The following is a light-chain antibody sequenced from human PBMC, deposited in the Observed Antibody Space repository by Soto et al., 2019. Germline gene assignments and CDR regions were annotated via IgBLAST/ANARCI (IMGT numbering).Light chain of an antibody. CDR1: SGSVSTSHC. CDR2: NTN. CDR3: VLFVGSGISV. V-gene: IGLV8-61*01. J-gene: IGLJ3*02. Sequence: QTVVTQEPSFSVSPGGTVTLTCGLSSGSVSTSHCPSWCRQTPGQAPRTLIYNTNTRSPGVPDRFSGSIVGNKAALTITGAQADDESDYFCVLFVGSGISVFGGGTQLTVL.